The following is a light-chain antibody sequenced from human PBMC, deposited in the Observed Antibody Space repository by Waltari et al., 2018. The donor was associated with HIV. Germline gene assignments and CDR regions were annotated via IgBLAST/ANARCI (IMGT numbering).Light chain of an antibody. CDR2: EKD. CDR1: SSNIGGNY. V-gene: IGLV1-51*01. CDR3: GAWDSGLNIVA. Sequence: QSVLTQPSSVSAAAGQKVTMSCSGRSSNIGGNYVSWYQQFPGAAPKLLIYEKDRRPSEIPDRFSGSKSGTSATLDISGLQTGDEADYYCGAWDSGLNIVAFGGGTKLTVL. J-gene: IGLJ3*02.